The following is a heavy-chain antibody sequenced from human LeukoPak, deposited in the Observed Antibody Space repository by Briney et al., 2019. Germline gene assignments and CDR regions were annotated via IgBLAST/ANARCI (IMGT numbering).Heavy chain of an antibody. CDR1: GGSISSYY. J-gene: IGHJ5*02. D-gene: IGHD2-2*01. V-gene: IGHV4-59*08. CDR2: IYYSGST. Sequence: PSETLSLTCTVSGGSISSYYWSWIRQPPGKGLVGIGYIYYSGSTNYNPSLKSRVTISVDTSKNQFSLKLSSVTAADTAVYYCARSSTSSVRYNWFDPWGQGTLVTVSS. CDR3: ARSSTSSVRYNWFDP.